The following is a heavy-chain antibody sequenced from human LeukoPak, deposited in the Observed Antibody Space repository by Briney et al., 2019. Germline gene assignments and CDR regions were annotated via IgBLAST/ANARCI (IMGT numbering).Heavy chain of an antibody. CDR2: LSNTENS. D-gene: IGHD2-21*01. V-gene: IGHV3-66*01. CDR3: ARAIGVVDCGTQTCYPYHFDK. CDR1: GFSVRGSF. J-gene: IGHJ4*02. Sequence: GGSLRLSCAASGFSVRGSFMNWVRQAPGKGLEWVSLLSNTENSFYADSVKGRFTLSRDISNNTLYLHMHSLRGEDTAVYFCARAIGVVDCGTQTCYPYHFDKWGRGTLVAVSS.